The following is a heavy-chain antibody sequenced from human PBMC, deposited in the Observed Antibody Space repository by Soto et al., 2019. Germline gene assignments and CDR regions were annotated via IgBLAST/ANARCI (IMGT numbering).Heavy chain of an antibody. CDR3: ARDQWGLLLDP. CDR2: IYYSGST. CDR1: GGSISSYY. D-gene: IGHD3-16*01. Sequence: TLSLTCTVSGGSISSYYWSWIRQPPGKGLEWIGYIYYSGSTNYNPSLKSRVTISVDTSKNQFSLKLSSVTAADTAVYYCARDQWGLLLDPWGQGTLVTVSS. J-gene: IGHJ5*02. V-gene: IGHV4-59*01.